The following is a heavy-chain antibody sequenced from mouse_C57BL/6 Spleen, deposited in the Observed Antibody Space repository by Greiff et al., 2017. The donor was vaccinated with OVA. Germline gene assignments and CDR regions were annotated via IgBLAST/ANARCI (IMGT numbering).Heavy chain of an antibody. V-gene: IGHV10-1*01. CDR3: VRLSQEDYFDY. CDR1: GFSFNTYA. Sequence: EVQRVESGGGLVQPKGSLKLSCAASGFSFNTYAMNWVRQAPGKGLEWVARIRSKSNNYATYYADSVKDRFTISRDDSESMLYLQMNNLTTEDTAMYYCVRLSQEDYFDYWGQGTTLTVSS. J-gene: IGHJ2*01. CDR2: IRSKSNNYAT.